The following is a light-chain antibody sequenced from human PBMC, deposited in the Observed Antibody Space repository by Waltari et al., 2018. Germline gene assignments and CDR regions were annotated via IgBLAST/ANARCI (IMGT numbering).Light chain of an antibody. CDR3: QHYVRLPVS. CDR1: QSVSRS. J-gene: IGKJ1*01. Sequence: EIVLTQSPGTLSLSPGERVTLSCRASQSVSRSLAWYQQKPGQALRLLIYGASSRATGVPDRFSGSVSGTDFSLTISRLEPEDFALYYCQHYVRLPVSFGQGTKVEIK. V-gene: IGKV3-20*01. CDR2: GAS.